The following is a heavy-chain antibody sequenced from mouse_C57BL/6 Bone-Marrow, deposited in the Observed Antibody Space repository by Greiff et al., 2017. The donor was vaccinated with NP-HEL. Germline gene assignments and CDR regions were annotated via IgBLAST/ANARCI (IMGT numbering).Heavy chain of an antibody. CDR2: INPDSSTI. V-gene: IGHV4-1*01. CDR1: GIDFSRYW. J-gene: IGHJ1*03. D-gene: IGHD1-1*01. CDR3: ARPRIYYYGSIWYFDV. Sequence: EVQLVESGGGLVQPGGSLKLSCAASGIDFSRYWMSWVRRAPGKGLEWIGEINPDSSTINYAPSLKDKFIISRDNAKNTLYLQMSKVRSEDTALYYCARPRIYYYGSIWYFDVWGTGTTVTVSS.